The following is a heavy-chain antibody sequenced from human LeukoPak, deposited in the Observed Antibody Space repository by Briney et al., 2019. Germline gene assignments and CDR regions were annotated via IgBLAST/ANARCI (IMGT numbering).Heavy chain of an antibody. CDR2: ISGSGGST. J-gene: IGHJ4*02. CDR1: GFTFSSYA. D-gene: IGHD5-12*01. CDR3: AKQNIVATSPFDY. V-gene: IGHV3-23*01. Sequence: GGSLRLSCAASGFTFSSYAMSWVRQAPGKGLEWVSAISGSGGSTYYADSVKGRFTFSRDNSKSTLYLQMNSLRAEDTAVYYCAKQNIVATSPFDYWGQGTLVAVSS.